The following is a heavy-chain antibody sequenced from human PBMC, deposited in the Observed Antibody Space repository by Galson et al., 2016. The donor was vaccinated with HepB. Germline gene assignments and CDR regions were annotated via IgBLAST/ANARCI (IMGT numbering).Heavy chain of an antibody. CDR3: ARVRVGYLLHYFDY. CDR2: INAGNGDT. CDR1: GYTFTNYA. D-gene: IGHD1-1*01. Sequence: SVKVSCKASGYTFTNYAMHWVRQAPGQRLEWMGWINAGNGDTKYSQKVQGRVTITSYTSASTAYLELSRLTSEDTAVYYCARVRVGYLLHYFDYWGQGTLVTVSS. V-gene: IGHV1-3*01. J-gene: IGHJ4*02.